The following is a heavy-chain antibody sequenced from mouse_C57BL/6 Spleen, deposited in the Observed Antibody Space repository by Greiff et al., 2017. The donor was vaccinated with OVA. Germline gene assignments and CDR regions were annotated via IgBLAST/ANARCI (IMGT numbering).Heavy chain of an antibody. Sequence: EVKVVESGGGLVQPGGSLSLSCAASGFTFTDYYMSWVRQPPGKALEWLGFIRNKANGYTTEYSASVKGRFTISRDNSQSILYLQMNALRAEDSATYYCARYIDYDKAFAYWGQGTLVTVSA. D-gene: IGHD2-4*01. CDR2: IRNKANGYTT. J-gene: IGHJ3*01. V-gene: IGHV7-3*01. CDR1: GFTFTDYY. CDR3: ARYIDYDKAFAY.